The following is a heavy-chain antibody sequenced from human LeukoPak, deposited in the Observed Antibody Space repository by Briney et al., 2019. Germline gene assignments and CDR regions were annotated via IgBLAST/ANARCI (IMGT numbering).Heavy chain of an antibody. Sequence: ASVKVSCKASGYTFTSYGISWVRQAPGQGLEWMGWISAYNGNTNYAQKLQGRVTMTTDTSTSTAYMELRSLRSDDTAVYYCARAGYSSGWYHDAFDIWGQGTMVTVSS. CDR3: ARAGYSSGWYHDAFDI. CDR1: GYTFTSYG. D-gene: IGHD6-19*01. J-gene: IGHJ3*02. V-gene: IGHV1-18*01. CDR2: ISAYNGNT.